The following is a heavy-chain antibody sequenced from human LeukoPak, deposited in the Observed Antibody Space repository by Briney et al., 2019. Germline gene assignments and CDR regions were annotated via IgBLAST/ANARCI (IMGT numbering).Heavy chain of an antibody. CDR2: IRPNSGGT. Sequence: ASVNVSFTPSGYTVTGYYMHWVRQAPGQGLEWMGWIRPNSGGTNYEQNFQGRVTMTRDTSVSTAYMELSSLRSDDTAVYYCARSNIATRRGDNWFDHWGQGTLVTVSS. CDR1: GYTVTGYY. CDR3: ARSNIATRRGDNWFDH. D-gene: IGHD6-6*01. V-gene: IGHV1-2*02. J-gene: IGHJ5*02.